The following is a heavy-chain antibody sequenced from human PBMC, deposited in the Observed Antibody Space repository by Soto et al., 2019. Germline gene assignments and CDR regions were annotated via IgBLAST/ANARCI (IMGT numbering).Heavy chain of an antibody. CDR1: GGTFSSYA. J-gene: IGHJ6*02. D-gene: IGHD5-18*01. V-gene: IGHV1-69*13. Sequence: SVKVSCKASGGTFSSYAISWVRQAPGQGLEWMGGIIPIFGTANYAQKFQGRVTITADESTSTAYMELSSLRSEDTAVYYCARGGVDTAMAYYYYYGMDVWGQGTTVTVSS. CDR3: ARGGVDTAMAYYYYYGMDV. CDR2: IIPIFGTA.